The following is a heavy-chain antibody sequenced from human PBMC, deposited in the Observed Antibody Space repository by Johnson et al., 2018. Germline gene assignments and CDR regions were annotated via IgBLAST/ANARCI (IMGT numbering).Heavy chain of an antibody. V-gene: IGHV5-51*03. CDR1: GYSFTSYW. CDR2: IYPGDSDT. CDR3: AKDWEIAAVGTGGYFHH. Sequence: VQLVESGAEVKKPGESLKISCKGSGYSFTSYWIGWVRQMPGKGLEWMGIIYPGDSDTRYSPSFQGQVTISADKSISTAYLQWSSLKASDTAMYYCAKDWEIAAVGTGGYFHHWGQGTLVTVSS. D-gene: IGHD6-13*01. J-gene: IGHJ1*01.